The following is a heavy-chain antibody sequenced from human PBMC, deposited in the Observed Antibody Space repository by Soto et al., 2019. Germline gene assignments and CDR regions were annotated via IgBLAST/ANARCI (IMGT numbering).Heavy chain of an antibody. CDR3: VTNSGWSLRDFDY. CDR2: INSNGVSA. D-gene: IGHD6-19*01. J-gene: IGHJ4*02. V-gene: IGHV3-64D*08. CDR1: GLTFSSFT. Sequence: GGSLRLSCSASGLTFSSFTMHWVRQAPGKGLEYVSAINSNGVSAYYGDSVKGRFTISRDNPKNTLYLQMSSLRVEDTAVYYCVTNSGWSLRDFDYWGQGTLVTVSS.